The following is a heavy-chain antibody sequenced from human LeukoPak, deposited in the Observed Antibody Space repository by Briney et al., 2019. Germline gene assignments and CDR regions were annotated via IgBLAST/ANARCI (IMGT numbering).Heavy chain of an antibody. CDR2: ISSSGTPI. J-gene: IGHJ5*02. CDR3: GRKKTVCVGNSNTS. D-gene: IGHD2-21*01. V-gene: IGHV3-48*03. CDR1: GFTFSSYE. Sequence: QPGGSLRLSCAASGFTFSSYEMNWVRQAPGKGLEWVSYISSSGTPIHYADSVKGRFTISRDNAKNSLFLQMTSLRAEDTAVYYCGRKKTVCVGNSNTSWGQGTLSPSPQ.